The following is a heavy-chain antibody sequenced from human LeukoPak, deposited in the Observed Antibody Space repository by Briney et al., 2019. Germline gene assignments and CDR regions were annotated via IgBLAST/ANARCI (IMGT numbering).Heavy chain of an antibody. Sequence: GGSLRLSCAASGFTFSSYGMSWGRHAPGKGLEWVSAISGNGGSTYYADSVKGRFSISRDNSKNTLYLQMNSLRAEDTAVYYCAKDQELWFEPIYYYYVMDVWGQGTTVTASS. D-gene: IGHD3-10*01. CDR3: AKDQELWFEPIYYYYVMDV. V-gene: IGHV3-23*01. CDR2: ISGNGGST. J-gene: IGHJ6*02. CDR1: GFTFSSYG.